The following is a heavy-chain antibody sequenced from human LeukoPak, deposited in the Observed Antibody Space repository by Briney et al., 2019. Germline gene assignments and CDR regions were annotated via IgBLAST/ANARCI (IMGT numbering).Heavy chain of an antibody. D-gene: IGHD3-10*01. CDR1: GFTLSTYW. CDR2: INSDGSST. CDR3: AGGSYYGSGSYYVLSDF. Sequence: GGSLRLSCAASGFTLSTYWMHWVGQAPGKGLVWVSRINSDGSSTSYADSVKGRFTISRDNAKNTLYLQMNSLRSEDTAVYFCAGGSYYGSGSYYVLSDFWGQGTLVTVSS. V-gene: IGHV3-74*01. J-gene: IGHJ4*02.